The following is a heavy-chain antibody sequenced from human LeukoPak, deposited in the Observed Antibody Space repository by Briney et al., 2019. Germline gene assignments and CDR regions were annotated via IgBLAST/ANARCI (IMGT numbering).Heavy chain of an antibody. D-gene: IGHD2-15*01. CDR1: GGSISSYY. Sequence: PSETLSLTCTVSGGSISSYYWSWIRQPPGKGLEWIGEINHSGSTNYNPSLKSRVTISVDTSKNQFSLKLSSVTAADTAVYYCARDNFRYCSGGSCFLNPTTSYGMDVWGKGTTVTVSS. CDR2: INHSGST. V-gene: IGHV4-34*01. CDR3: ARDNFRYCSGGSCFLNPTTSYGMDV. J-gene: IGHJ6*04.